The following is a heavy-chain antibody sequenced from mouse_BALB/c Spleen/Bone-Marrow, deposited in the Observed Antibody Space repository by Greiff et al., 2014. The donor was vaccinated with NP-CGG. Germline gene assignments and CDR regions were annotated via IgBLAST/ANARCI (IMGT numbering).Heavy chain of an antibody. J-gene: IGHJ2*01. CDR3: ARRGYGSSPFDY. CDR1: GYTFTDYA. D-gene: IGHD1-1*01. Sequence: QVQLKESGPELVRPGVSVKISCKGSGYTFTDYAMHWVKQSHAKSLEWIGVISTYSGNTNYNQKFKGKATMTVDKSSSTAYMELARLTSKDAAIDYCARRGYGSSPFDYWGQGTTLTVSS. CDR2: ISTYSGNT. V-gene: IGHV1-67*01.